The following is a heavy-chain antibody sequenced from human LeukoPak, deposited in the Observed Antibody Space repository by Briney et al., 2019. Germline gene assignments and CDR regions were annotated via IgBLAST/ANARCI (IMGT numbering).Heavy chain of an antibody. CDR2: INHSGGT. CDR3: ARANYDSSGYRRYYNYYGMDV. J-gene: IGHJ6*01. D-gene: IGHD3-22*01. V-gene: IGHV4-34*01. CDR1: GGSFSGYY. Sequence: KPSETLSLTCAVYGGSFSGYYWSWIRQPPGKGLEWIGEINHSGGTNYNLSLKSRVTISGDTSKSQFSLKLSPVTAADTAVYYCARANYDSSGYRRYYNYYGMDVWGQGTTVTVSS.